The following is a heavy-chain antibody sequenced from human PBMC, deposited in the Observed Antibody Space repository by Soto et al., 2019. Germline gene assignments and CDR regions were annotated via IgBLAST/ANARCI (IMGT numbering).Heavy chain of an antibody. CDR3: ARTGYFVPFDY. J-gene: IGHJ4*02. CDR2: INHSGST. CDR1: GRSFSGYY. D-gene: IGHD3-22*01. V-gene: IGHV4-34*01. Sequence: SETLSPTCAVDGRSFSGYYWSWIRQPPGKGVEWIGEINHSGSTNYNPSLKSRVTISVDTSKNQFSLKLSSVTAADTAVYYCARTGYFVPFDYWGQGTLVTVSS.